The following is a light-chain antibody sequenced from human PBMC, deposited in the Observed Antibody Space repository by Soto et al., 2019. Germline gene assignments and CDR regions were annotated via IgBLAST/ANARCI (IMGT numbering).Light chain of an antibody. J-gene: IGLJ3*02. CDR3: SSFTRSDTWV. Sequence: QSALTQPASVSGSPGQSITISCTGTSSDVGAYNSVCWHQQHPGKAPKLMIYEVSKRPSGVSDRFSASKSGNTASLTISGLQADAEADYYCSSFTRSDTWVFGGGTKLTVL. CDR1: SSDVGAYNS. CDR2: EVS. V-gene: IGLV2-14*01.